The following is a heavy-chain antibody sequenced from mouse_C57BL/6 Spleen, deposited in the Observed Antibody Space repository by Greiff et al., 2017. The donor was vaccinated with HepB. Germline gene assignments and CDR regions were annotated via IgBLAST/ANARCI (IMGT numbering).Heavy chain of an antibody. J-gene: IGHJ2*01. CDR3: ARTKRRGYYLDD. CDR2: INPNNGGT. Sequence: EVQLQQSGPELVKPGASVKMSCKASGYTFTDYNMHWVKQSHGKSLEWIGYINPNNGGTSYNQKFKGKATLTVNKSSSTAYMELRSLTSEDHAVYYCARTKRRGYYLDDWGQGTTLTVSS. CDR1: GYTFTDYN. V-gene: IGHV1-22*01.